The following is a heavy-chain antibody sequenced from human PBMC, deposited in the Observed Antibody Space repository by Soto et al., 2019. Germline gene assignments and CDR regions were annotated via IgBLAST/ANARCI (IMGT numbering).Heavy chain of an antibody. CDR1: GGTFSSYT. J-gene: IGHJ3*02. CDR2: IIPILGIA. Sequence: ASVKVSCKASGGTFSSYTISWVRQAPGQGLEWMGRIIPILGIANYAQKFQGRVTITADKSTSTAYMELSSLRSEDTAVYYCARDGRDSGYDYSAFDIWGQGTMVTVSS. D-gene: IGHD5-12*01. CDR3: ARDGRDSGYDYSAFDI. V-gene: IGHV1-69*04.